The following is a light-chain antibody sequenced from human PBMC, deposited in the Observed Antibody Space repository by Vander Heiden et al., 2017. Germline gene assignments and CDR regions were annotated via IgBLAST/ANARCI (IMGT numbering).Light chain of an antibody. Sequence: QSVLTQPPSVSGAPGQRVTISCTGSTSNIGARFDVHWYQQLPGTAPKLLIYGNNNRPSGVPDRFSGSKSGTSASLAITGLQAEDEADYYCQSYDDSLSGSLFGGGTKLTV. CDR1: TSNIGARFD. J-gene: IGLJ2*01. CDR3: QSYDDSLSGSL. CDR2: GNN. V-gene: IGLV1-40*01.